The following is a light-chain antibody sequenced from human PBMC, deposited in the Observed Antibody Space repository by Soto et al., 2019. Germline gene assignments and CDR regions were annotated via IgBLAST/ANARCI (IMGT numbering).Light chain of an antibody. CDR3: QQYGDLPLT. CDR1: QDISNY. J-gene: IGKJ4*01. CDR2: DAS. V-gene: IGKV1-33*01. Sequence: DIQMTQSPSSLSASVGVRVTITCQASQDISNYLNWYQQKPGKAPKLLIFDASSVEAGVPSRFSGSGSGTHFTFTTHSLQAEDMATYFCQQYGDLPLTFGGGTKVDI.